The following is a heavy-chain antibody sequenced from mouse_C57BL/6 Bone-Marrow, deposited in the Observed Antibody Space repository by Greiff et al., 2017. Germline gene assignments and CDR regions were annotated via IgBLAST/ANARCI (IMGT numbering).Heavy chain of an antibody. CDR2: IYPRDGST. V-gene: IGHV1-78*01. J-gene: IGHJ3*01. CDR3: ARPAGSPWFAY. Sequence: QVQLQQSDAELVKPGASVKISCKVSGYTFTDHTIHWMKQRPEQGLEWLGYIYPRDGSTKYNEKFKGKATLTADKTYITAYMQLNSLTSEDSAFYCCARPAGSPWFAYWGQGTLVTVSA. CDR1: GYTFTDHT. D-gene: IGHD1-1*01.